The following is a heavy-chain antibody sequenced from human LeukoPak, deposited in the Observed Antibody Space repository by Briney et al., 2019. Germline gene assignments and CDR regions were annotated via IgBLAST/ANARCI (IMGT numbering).Heavy chain of an antibody. CDR1: GGSFSGFY. J-gene: IGHJ1*01. CDR3: ARERSYCSGGSCYSRGLQH. V-gene: IGHV4-34*01. D-gene: IGHD2-15*01. Sequence: SEPLSLTCAVYGGSFSGFYWSWIRQPPGKGLEWIGEINHSGSTNYNPSLKSRVTISVDTSKNQFSLKLSSVTAADTAVYYCARERSYCSGGSCYSRGLQHWGQGTLVTVCS. CDR2: INHSGST.